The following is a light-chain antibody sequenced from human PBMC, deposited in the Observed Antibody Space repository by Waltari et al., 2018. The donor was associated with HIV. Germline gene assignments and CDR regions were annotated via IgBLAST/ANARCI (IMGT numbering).Light chain of an antibody. V-gene: IGKV1-39*01. CDR1: QTIDTH. Sequence: DIQMTQSPSSLSASVGDRVTITCRANQTIDTHLNWYQQKPGNAPKLLIYGASGLQSGVPSRFGGSGSGTDFTLTINSLQPGDFTTYHCQQTYNTPYTFGQGTKLEIK. CDR2: GAS. CDR3: QQTYNTPYT. J-gene: IGKJ2*01.